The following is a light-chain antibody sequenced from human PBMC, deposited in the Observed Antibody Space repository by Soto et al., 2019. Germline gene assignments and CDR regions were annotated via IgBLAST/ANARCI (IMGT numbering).Light chain of an antibody. CDR2: AAS. CDR1: QGFRKD. V-gene: IGKV1-6*01. CDR3: LQDYNFPLT. Sequence: IQMTQSPSSLSASVGDRVTITCRASQGFRKDLGSYQQQPGKAPNRLIYAASNIRTGVPARFSSSGSGTDFTLTISSLQPEDFATHYCLQDYNFPLTFVQGTKVDI. J-gene: IGKJ2*01.